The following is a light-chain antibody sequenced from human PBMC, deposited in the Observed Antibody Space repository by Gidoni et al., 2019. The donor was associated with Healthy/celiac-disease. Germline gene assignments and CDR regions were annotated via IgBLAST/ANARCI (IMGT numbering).Light chain of an antibody. CDR3: QQFDDQPPT. Sequence: DIQMTQSPSTLSASVGDRVTVTCRASQSISNWLAWYQQKPGKAPKVLIYQASSLESGVPSRFSGSGSGTEFTLTISSLQPDDVATYYCQQFDDQPPTFGGXTAVEIK. CDR2: QAS. J-gene: IGKJ4*01. V-gene: IGKV1-5*03. CDR1: QSISNW.